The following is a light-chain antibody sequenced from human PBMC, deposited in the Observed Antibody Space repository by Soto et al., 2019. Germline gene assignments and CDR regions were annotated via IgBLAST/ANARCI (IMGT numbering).Light chain of an antibody. V-gene: IGKV3-20*01. CDR2: GAS. J-gene: IGKJ3*01. CDR1: QSVSSSY. Sequence: EIVLTQSPGNLSLSPGERATLSCRASQSVSSSYLAWYQQKPGQAPRLLIYGASSRATGIPDRFSGSGSGTDFTLTISRLEPEDFAVYYCQQYGSSLFTFGPGPKVDIK. CDR3: QQYGSSLFT.